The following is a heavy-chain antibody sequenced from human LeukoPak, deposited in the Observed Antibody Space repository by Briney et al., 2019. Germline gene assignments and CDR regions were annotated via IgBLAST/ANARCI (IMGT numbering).Heavy chain of an antibody. V-gene: IGHV3-30*18. CDR2: ISYDGSNK. Sequence: PGGSLRLSCAASGFTLDFYAMSWVRQAPGKGLEWVAVISYDGSNKYYADSVKGRLTISRDNSKNTLYLQMNSLRAEDTAVYYCAKDALGEVPAAIRFYKSLDYWGQGTLVTVSS. J-gene: IGHJ4*02. D-gene: IGHD2-2*01. CDR3: AKDALGEVPAAIRFYKSLDY. CDR1: GFTLDFYA.